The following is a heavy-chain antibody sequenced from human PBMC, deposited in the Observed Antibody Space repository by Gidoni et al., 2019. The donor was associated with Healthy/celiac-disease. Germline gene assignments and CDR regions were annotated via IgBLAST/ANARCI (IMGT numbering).Heavy chain of an antibody. CDR2: IKSKTAGGTT. V-gene: IGHV3-15*07. D-gene: IGHD4-17*01. Sequence: EVQLEESGGGLVKPGGCIRLSCAASGLAFSNAWMNWVRQAPGKGLEWVGRIKSKTAGGTTDYAAPVKCRFTISRDDSKNTLYLQMNSLKTEDTSLYYCTTLPTVVTHWGQGTLVTVSS. J-gene: IGHJ4*02. CDR3: TTLPTVVTH. CDR1: GLAFSNAW.